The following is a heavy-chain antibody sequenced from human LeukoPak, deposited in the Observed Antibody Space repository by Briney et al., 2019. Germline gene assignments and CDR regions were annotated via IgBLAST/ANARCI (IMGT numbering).Heavy chain of an antibody. CDR2: ISYDGSNK. CDR3: ARERDSEWLPRSYYFDY. J-gene: IGHJ4*02. D-gene: IGHD5-24*01. V-gene: IGHV3-30*04. Sequence: GRSLRLSCAGSGFIFSSYTMHWVRQAPGKGLDWVAVISYDGSNKYYADSVKGRFTISRDNSKNTLYLQMNSLRTEDTAVYYCARERDSEWLPRSYYFDYWGQGTLVTVSS. CDR1: GFIFSSYT.